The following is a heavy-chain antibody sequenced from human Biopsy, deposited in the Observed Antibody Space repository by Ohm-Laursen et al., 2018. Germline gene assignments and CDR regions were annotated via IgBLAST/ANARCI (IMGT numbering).Heavy chain of an antibody. Sequence: GTLSLTWTVSGGSISSDWWSWIRQTPGKGLEWIGYVYYSGTTTYNPSLRSRVTISVDTSMNQISLRLQSVTAADTAIYYCTGATNSTGWPYYYFYGMDIWGQGTTVTVSS. CDR1: GGSISSDW. D-gene: IGHD2/OR15-2a*01. CDR2: VYYSGTT. CDR3: TGATNSTGWPYYYFYGMDI. J-gene: IGHJ6*02. V-gene: IGHV4-59*01.